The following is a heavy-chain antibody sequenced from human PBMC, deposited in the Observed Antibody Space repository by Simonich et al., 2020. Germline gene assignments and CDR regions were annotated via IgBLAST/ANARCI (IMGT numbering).Heavy chain of an antibody. CDR3: ARATRIAAAGYFDY. J-gene: IGHJ4*02. D-gene: IGHD6-13*01. CDR1: GYSISSGYY. V-gene: IGHV4-38-2*01. Sequence: QVQLQESGPGLVKPSETLSLTCDVPGYSISSGYYWGWIRQPPGKGREWSGGIDHSRRTSYNPSLKKRVTISVDTSKNQFSLKLSSVTAADTAVYYCARATRIAAAGYFDYWGQGTLVTVSS. CDR2: IDHSRRT.